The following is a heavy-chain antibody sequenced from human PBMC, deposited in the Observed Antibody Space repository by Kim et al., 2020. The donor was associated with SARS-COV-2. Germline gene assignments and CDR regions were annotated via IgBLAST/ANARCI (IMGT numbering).Heavy chain of an antibody. CDR3: ARDPGYYFGSRSYFKGAFNI. CDR1: GYSISSGYF. V-gene: IGHV4-38-2*02. CDR2: SHHSGST. Sequence: SETLSLTCTVSGYSISSGYFWGWIRQPPGKGLEWIGSSHHSGSTYYKPSLESRVTISVDTSKNEFSLKLTFVTAADTAVYYCARDPGYYFGSRSYFKGAFNIWGQGTMVTVSS. D-gene: IGHD3-10*01. J-gene: IGHJ3*02.